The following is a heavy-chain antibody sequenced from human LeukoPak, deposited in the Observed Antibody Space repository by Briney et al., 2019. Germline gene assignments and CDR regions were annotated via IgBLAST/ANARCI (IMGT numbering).Heavy chain of an antibody. V-gene: IGHV4-38-2*01. J-gene: IGHJ4*02. CDR2: IYHSGST. CDR3: ARSKSSSWYFDY. CDR1: GYSIGSGYY. Sequence: SETLSLTCAVSGYSIGSGYYWGWIRQPPGKGLEWIGSIYHSGSTYYNPSLKSRVTISVDTSKNQFSLKLSSVTAADTAVYYCARSKSSSWYFDYWGQGTLVTVSS. D-gene: IGHD6-13*01.